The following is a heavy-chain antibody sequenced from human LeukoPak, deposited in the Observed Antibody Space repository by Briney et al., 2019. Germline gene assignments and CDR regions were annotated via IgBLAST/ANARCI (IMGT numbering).Heavy chain of an antibody. J-gene: IGHJ4*02. D-gene: IGHD2-2*01. Sequence: GRSLRLSCAASGFTFSTYAMNWVRQAPGEGLKWVSCITGDSAYIYYADSVKGRFTISRDNTKNSLYLQMNSLRAEDTAVYYCARYGVSSSTSYIDFWGQGTLVTVSS. V-gene: IGHV3-21*01. CDR3: ARYGVSSSTSYIDF. CDR1: GFTFSTYA. CDR2: ITGDSAYI.